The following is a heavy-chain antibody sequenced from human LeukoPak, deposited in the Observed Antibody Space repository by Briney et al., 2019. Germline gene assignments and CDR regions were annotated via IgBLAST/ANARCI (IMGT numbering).Heavy chain of an antibody. Sequence: PGGSLRLSCAASGFTLSSYWMSWVRQAPGKGLEWVANIKQDGSEKYYVDSVKGRFTISRDNAKNSLYLQMNSLRAEDTAVYYCARTTRRDGYNYDYWGQGTLVTVSS. J-gene: IGHJ4*02. CDR1: GFTLSSYW. CDR2: IKQDGSEK. D-gene: IGHD5-24*01. CDR3: ARTTRRDGYNYDY. V-gene: IGHV3-7*01.